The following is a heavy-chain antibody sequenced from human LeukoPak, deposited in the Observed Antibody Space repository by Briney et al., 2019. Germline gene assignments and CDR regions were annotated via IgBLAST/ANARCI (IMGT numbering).Heavy chain of an antibody. V-gene: IGHV3-30*04. CDR2: ISYDGSNK. CDR3: ARTDSSGWYPIDY. J-gene: IGHJ4*02. D-gene: IGHD6-19*01. Sequence: PGGSLRLSCAASGFTFSSYAMHWVRRAPGKGLEWVAVISYDGSNKYYADSVKGRFTISRDNSKNTLYLQMNSLRAEDTAVYYCARTDSSGWYPIDYWGQGTLVTVSS. CDR1: GFTFSSYA.